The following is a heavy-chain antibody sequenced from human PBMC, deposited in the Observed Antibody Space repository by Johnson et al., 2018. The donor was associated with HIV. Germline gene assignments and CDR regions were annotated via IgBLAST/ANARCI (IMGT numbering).Heavy chain of an antibody. CDR3: ARPSTSHAFDI. Sequence: QVQLVESGGGVVQPGRSLRLSCAASGFTLSSYGMHWVRQAPGKGLEWVAVIYSGGSTYYADSVKGRFTIARDKSKNTLYLQMNSLRAEDTAVYYCARPSTSHAFDIWGQGTMVTVSS. J-gene: IGHJ3*02. V-gene: IGHV3-NL1*01. CDR1: GFTLSSYG. CDR2: IYSGGST.